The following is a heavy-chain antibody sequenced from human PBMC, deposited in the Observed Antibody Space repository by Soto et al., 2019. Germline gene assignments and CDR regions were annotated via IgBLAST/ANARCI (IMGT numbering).Heavy chain of an antibody. V-gene: IGHV3-21*01. CDR2: ISSGSSYI. CDR3: ARTYGSGSYHIDC. Sequence: EVQLVESGGGLVKPGGSLRLSCAASGFTFSSYSMKWVRQAPGKGLEWVSSISSGSSYIYYADSVKGRFTISRDNAKNSLYLQMNSLRVEDAAVYYCARTYGSGSYHIDCWGQGSLVTVSS. J-gene: IGHJ4*02. D-gene: IGHD3-10*01. CDR1: GFTFSSYS.